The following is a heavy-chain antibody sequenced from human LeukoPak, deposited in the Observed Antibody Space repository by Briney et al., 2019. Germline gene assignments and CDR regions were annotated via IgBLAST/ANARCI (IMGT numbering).Heavy chain of an antibody. V-gene: IGHV3-23*01. CDR1: GFTFSSYA. CDR3: AKDAFSSTVRNRFDY. D-gene: IGHD6-13*01. CDR2: ISGSGGST. J-gene: IGHJ4*02. Sequence: PGGSLRLSCAASGFTFSSYAMSWVRQAPGKGLEWVSAISGSGGSTYYADSVKGRFTISRDNSKNKLYLQMNSLRAEDTAVYYCAKDAFSSTVRNRFDYWGQGTLVTVSS.